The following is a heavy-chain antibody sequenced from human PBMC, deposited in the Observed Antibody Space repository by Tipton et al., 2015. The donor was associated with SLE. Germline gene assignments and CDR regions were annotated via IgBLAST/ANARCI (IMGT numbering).Heavy chain of an antibody. CDR2: IYYSGST. V-gene: IGHV4-59*12. Sequence: TLSLTCTVSGGSISSYYWSWIRQPPGKGLEWIAYIYYSGSTNYNPSLKSRVTMSVDTSKNQFSLKLSSVTAADTAVYYCARVGCSGGSCYVDYWGQGTLVTVSS. J-gene: IGHJ4*02. CDR3: ARVGCSGGSCYVDY. CDR1: GGSISSYY. D-gene: IGHD2-15*01.